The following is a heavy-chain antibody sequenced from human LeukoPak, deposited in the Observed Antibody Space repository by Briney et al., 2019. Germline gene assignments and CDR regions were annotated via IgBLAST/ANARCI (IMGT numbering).Heavy chain of an antibody. CDR2: IYYNGST. CDR1: GGSITGYY. D-gene: IGHD4-23*01. V-gene: IGHV4-59*01. J-gene: IGHJ4*02. CDR3: SEHFYGGNDY. Sequence: PSETLSLTCTVYGGSITGYYSGWIRQSPGTGLEWIGYIYYNGSTNSNPSLKSRVTISVDTSKNQFSLNVRSVNTADTAMYYWSEHFYGGNDYWGQGALVTVSS.